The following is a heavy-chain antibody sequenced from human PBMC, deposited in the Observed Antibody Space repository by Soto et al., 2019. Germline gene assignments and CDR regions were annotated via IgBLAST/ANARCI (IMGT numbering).Heavy chain of an antibody. Sequence: PAGSLRLACAASGVTLDDYAMHWVRQAPGKGLEWVSGISWNSGSIGFADSVKGRFTISRDNAKNSLYLQMNSPRAEDTALYYCAKDGSGYYIDYWGQGTLVTVSS. CDR3: AKDGSGYYIDY. J-gene: IGHJ4*02. CDR2: ISWNSGSI. CDR1: GVTLDDYA. V-gene: IGHV3-9*01.